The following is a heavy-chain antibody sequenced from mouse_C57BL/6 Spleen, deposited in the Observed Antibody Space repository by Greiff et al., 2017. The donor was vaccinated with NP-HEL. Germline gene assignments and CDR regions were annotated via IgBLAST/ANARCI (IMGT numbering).Heavy chain of an antibody. D-gene: IGHD1-1*01. V-gene: IGHV5-4*03. CDR1: GFTFSSYA. CDR3: ARYTVVARGGYFDV. J-gene: IGHJ1*03. Sequence: EVKLVESGGGLVKPGGSLKLSCAASGFTFSSYAMSWVRQTPEKRLEWVATISDGGSYTYYPDNVKGRFTISRDNAKNNLYLQMSHLKSEDTAMYYCARYTVVARGGYFDVWGTGTTVTVSS. CDR2: ISDGGSYT.